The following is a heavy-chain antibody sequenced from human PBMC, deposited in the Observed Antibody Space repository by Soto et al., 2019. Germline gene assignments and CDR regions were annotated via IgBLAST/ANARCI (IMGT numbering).Heavy chain of an antibody. CDR2: IYYSGST. CDR3: ARVTYCGGDCYLNWYFDL. V-gene: IGHV4-31*03. CDR1: GGSISSGGYY. Sequence: PSETLSLTCTVSGGSISSGGYYWSWIRQQPGKGLEWIGYIYYSGSTYYNPSLKSRVTISVDTSKNQFSLKLSSVTAADTAVYYCARVTYCGGDCYLNWYFDLWGRGTLVTVSS. D-gene: IGHD2-21*02. J-gene: IGHJ2*01.